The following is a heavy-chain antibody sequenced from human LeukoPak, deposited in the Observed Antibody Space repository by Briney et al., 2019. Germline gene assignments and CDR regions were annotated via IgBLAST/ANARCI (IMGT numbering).Heavy chain of an antibody. V-gene: IGHV3-23*01. CDR1: GFTFSSYG. D-gene: IGHD3-10*01. Sequence: PGGSLRLSCTASGFTFSSYGMSWVRQAPGKGLDWVSAISGSGGSTYYADSVKGRFSISRDNAKNTLYLQMNSLRAEDTAVYYCARVPPLVWIGEGMDVWGKGTTVTVSS. J-gene: IGHJ6*03. CDR3: ARVPPLVWIGEGMDV. CDR2: ISGSGGST.